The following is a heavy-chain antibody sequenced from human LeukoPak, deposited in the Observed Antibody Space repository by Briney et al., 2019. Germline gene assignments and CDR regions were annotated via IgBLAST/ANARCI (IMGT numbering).Heavy chain of an antibody. D-gene: IGHD3-22*01. CDR2: ISAYNGNT. V-gene: IGHV1-18*01. J-gene: IGHJ4*02. CDR3: ARGLPGGYPPLSY. Sequence: ASVKVSCKASGYTFTSYGISWVRQAPGQGLEWMGWISAYNGNTNYAQKFQGRVTMTRNTSISTAYMELSSLRSEDTAVYYCARGLPGGYPPLSYWGQGTLVTVSS. CDR1: GYTFTSYG.